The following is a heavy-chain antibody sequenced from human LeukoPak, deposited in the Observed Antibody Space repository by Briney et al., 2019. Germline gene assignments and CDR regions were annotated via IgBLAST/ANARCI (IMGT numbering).Heavy chain of an antibody. J-gene: IGHJ4*02. CDR3: AREVRGYYFDY. D-gene: IGHD3-22*01. Sequence: GGSLRLSCAASGFIVSSNYMSWVRQAPGKGLEWVSIISSGGNTYYADSVKGRFTISRDISKNTLYLQMNGLRGEDTAVYYCAREVRGYYFDYWGQGTLVTVSS. CDR1: GFIVSSNY. V-gene: IGHV3-53*01. CDR2: ISSGGNT.